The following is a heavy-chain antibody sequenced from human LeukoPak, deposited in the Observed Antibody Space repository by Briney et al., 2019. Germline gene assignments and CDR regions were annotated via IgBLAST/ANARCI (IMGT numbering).Heavy chain of an antibody. D-gene: IGHD2-2*01. CDR1: GGSLSSYY. V-gene: IGHV4-59*12. CDR2: IYYSGST. J-gene: IGHJ4*02. Sequence: SETLSLTCTVSGGSLSSYYWSWIRQPPGKGLEWIGYIYYSGSTYYNPSLKSRVTISVDTSKNQFSLKLSSVTAADTAVYYCARVMGVPAARSPRFDYWGQGTLVTVSS. CDR3: ARVMGVPAARSPRFDY.